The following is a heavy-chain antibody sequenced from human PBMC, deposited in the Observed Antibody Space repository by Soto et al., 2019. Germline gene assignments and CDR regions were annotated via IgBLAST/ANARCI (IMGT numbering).Heavy chain of an antibody. CDR3: ARLGSSSWHAGWFDP. CDR2: IYYSGST. Sequence: SETLSLTCTVSGGSISSYYCSWIRQPPGKGLEWIGYIYYSGSTNYNPSLKSRVTISVDASKNQFSLKLSSVTAADTAVYYCARLGSSSWHAGWFDPWGQGTLVTVSS. D-gene: IGHD6-13*01. CDR1: GGSISSYY. V-gene: IGHV4-59*08. J-gene: IGHJ5*02.